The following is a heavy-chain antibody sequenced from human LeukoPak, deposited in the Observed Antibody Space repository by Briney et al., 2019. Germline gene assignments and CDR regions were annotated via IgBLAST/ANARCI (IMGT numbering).Heavy chain of an antibody. CDR1: GFTFNSYA. CDR3: AKAQDPIAAAGTSPFDY. Sequence: GGSLRLSCAASGFTFNSYAMSWVRQAPGKGLEWVSAISGSGGSTFYADSVKGRFTISRDNSKNTLSLQMNSLRAEDTAVYYCAKAQDPIAAAGTSPFDYWGQETLVTVSS. CDR2: ISGSGGST. D-gene: IGHD6-13*01. J-gene: IGHJ4*02. V-gene: IGHV3-23*01.